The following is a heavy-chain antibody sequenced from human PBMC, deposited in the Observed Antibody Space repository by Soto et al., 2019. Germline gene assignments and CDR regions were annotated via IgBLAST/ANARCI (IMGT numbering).Heavy chain of an antibody. CDR2: INHSGST. CDR1: GGSFSGYY. CDR3: ARGLPYYYYYYMDV. V-gene: IGHV4-34*01. Sequence: SSETLSLTCAVFGGSFSGYYWSWIRQPPGKGLEWIGEINHSGSTNYNPSLKSRVTISVDTSKNQFSLKLSSVTAADTAVYYCARGLPYYYYYYMDVWGKGTTVTVSS. J-gene: IGHJ6*03.